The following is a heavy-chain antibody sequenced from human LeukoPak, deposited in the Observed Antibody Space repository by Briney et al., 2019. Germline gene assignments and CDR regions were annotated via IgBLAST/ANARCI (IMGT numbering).Heavy chain of an antibody. CDR1: GFTFSSYA. CDR3: ARRWLGDPYGMDV. Sequence: GGSLRLSCAASGFTFSSYALHWVRQAPGKGLEWVALISYNGNNKYYADSVKGRFTVSRDNSKDTLYLQINSLRDEDTAVYYCARRWLGDPYGMDVWGQGTTVSVSS. D-gene: IGHD3-10*01. CDR2: ISYNGNNK. J-gene: IGHJ6*02. V-gene: IGHV3-30*04.